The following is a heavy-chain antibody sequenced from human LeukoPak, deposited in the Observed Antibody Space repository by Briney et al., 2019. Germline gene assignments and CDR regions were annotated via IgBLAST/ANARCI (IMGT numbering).Heavy chain of an antibody. D-gene: IGHD3-9*01. CDR3: ARRRRKLRYFDWLPDHDAFDI. CDR1: GFTFSSYW. V-gene: IGHV3-74*01. CDR2: INSDGSST. Sequence: GGSLRLSCAASGFTFSSYWMHWVRQAPGKGLVWVSRINSDGSSTSYADSVKGRFTISRDNAKNTLYLQMNSLRAEDTAVYYWARRRRKLRYFDWLPDHDAFDIWGQGTMVTVSS. J-gene: IGHJ3*02.